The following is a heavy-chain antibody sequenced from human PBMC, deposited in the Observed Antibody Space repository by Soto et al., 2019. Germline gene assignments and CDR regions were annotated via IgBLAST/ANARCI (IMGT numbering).Heavy chain of an antibody. J-gene: IGHJ4*02. Sequence: VGSLRLSCAASGFTFSSYAMSWVRQAPGKGLEWVSAISGSGGSTYYADSVKGRFTISRDNSKNTLYLQMNSLRAEDTAVYYCAKDRYGSGSSFDYWGQGTLVTVSS. D-gene: IGHD3-10*01. CDR2: ISGSGGST. CDR3: AKDRYGSGSSFDY. CDR1: GFTFSSYA. V-gene: IGHV3-23*01.